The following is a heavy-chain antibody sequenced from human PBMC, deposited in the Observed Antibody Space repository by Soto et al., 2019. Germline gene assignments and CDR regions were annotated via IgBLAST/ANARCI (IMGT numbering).Heavy chain of an antibody. CDR2: VNPGGYST. D-gene: IGHD5-12*01. CDR3: AKDLRAGSGYDFDY. Sequence: EVQLLQSGGGLVQPGGSLRLSCGASGFTFTSYSMTWVRQTPGKGLEWVAAVNPGGYSTYYADSVKGRFTISRDNSNKTRYLQMNSLRAEDTAVYYCAKDLRAGSGYDFDYRDQGTLVTVSS. J-gene: IGHJ4*02. CDR1: GFTFTSYS. V-gene: IGHV3-23*01.